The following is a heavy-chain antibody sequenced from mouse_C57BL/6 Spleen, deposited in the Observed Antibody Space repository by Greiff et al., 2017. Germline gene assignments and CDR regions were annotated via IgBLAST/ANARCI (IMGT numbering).Heavy chain of an antibody. J-gene: IGHJ3*01. CDR2: IYPGDGDT. CDR1: GYAFSSYW. CDR3: ARDYDYVFAY. Sequence: VKLQESGAELVKPGASVKISCKASGYAFSSYWMNWVKQRPGKGLEWIGQIYPGDGDTNYNGKFKGKATLTADKSSSTAYMQLSSLTSEDSAVYFCARDYDYVFAYWGQGTLVTVSA. D-gene: IGHD2-4*01. V-gene: IGHV1-80*01.